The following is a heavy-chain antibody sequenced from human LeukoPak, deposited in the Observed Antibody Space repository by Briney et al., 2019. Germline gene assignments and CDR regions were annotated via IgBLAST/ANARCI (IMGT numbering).Heavy chain of an antibody. CDR3: GRQGYTASHYFLDF. D-gene: IGHD2-2*02. J-gene: IGHJ4*02. CDR2: IYTTGTT. Sequence: PSETLSLTCTVSSGSISSYFWGWVRQPPGKGLEWIGRIYTTGTTPYNPSLKSRVTMSIDTSTNKFSLSLRSMTAADTAVYYCGRQGYTASHYFLDFWSQGTLVAVS. V-gene: IGHV4-4*07. CDR1: SGSISSYF.